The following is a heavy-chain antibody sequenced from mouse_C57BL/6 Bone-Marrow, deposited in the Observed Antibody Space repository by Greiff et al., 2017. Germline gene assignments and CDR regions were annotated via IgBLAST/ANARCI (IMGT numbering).Heavy chain of an antibody. Sequence: VQLQQSGPELVKPGASVKISCKASGYAFSSSWMNWVKQRPGKGLEWIGRIYPGDGDTNYNGKFKGKATLTADKSSSTAYMQLSSLTSEDYEVYFCARSRSKGYFDVWGTGTTVTVSS. CDR1: GYAFSSSW. CDR3: ARSRSKGYFDV. CDR2: IYPGDGDT. D-gene: IGHD1-3*01. J-gene: IGHJ1*03. V-gene: IGHV1-82*01.